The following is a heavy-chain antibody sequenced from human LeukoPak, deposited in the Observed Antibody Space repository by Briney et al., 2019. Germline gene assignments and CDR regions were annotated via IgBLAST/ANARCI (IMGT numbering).Heavy chain of an antibody. CDR2: INPSGGST. J-gene: IGHJ4*02. CDR1: GYTFTSCY. D-gene: IGHD6-19*01. V-gene: IGHV1-46*01. CDR3: ARVPAVAGIFDY. Sequence: ASVKVSCKASGYTFTSCYMHWVRQAPGQGLEWMGIINPSGGSTSYAQKFQGRVTMTRDTSTSTVYMELSSLRSEDTAVYYCARVPAVAGIFDYWGQGTLVTVSS.